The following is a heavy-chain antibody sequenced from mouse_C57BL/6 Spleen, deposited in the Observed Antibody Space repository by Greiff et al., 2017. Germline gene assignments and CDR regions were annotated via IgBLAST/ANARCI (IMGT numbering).Heavy chain of an antibody. Sequence: VKVVESGPGLVAPSQSLSITCTVSGFSLTSYGVHWVRQPPGKGLEWLVVIWSDGSTTYNSALKSRLSISKDNSKSQVFLKMNSLQTDDTAMYYCARGGYDDYYAMDYWGQGTSVTVSS. V-gene: IGHV2-6*03. CDR3: ARGGYDDYYAMDY. J-gene: IGHJ4*01. D-gene: IGHD2-2*01. CDR2: IWSDGST. CDR1: GFSLTSYG.